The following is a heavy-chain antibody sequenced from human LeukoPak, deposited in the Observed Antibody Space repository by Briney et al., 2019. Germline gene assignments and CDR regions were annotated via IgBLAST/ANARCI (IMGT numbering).Heavy chain of an antibody. CDR3: AKSHVSTATGTGRYFDY. CDR1: GLTFSNSA. CDR2: ISVGSDVI. Sequence: GGSLKLSCAVSGLTFSNSAMSWVRQAPGKGLEWVSAISVGSDVIYYADSVKGRFAISRDNSKHTVYLQMDSLRAEDTAVYYCAKSHVSTATGTGRYFDYWGQGTLVTVSS. V-gene: IGHV3-23*01. J-gene: IGHJ4*02. D-gene: IGHD3-9*01.